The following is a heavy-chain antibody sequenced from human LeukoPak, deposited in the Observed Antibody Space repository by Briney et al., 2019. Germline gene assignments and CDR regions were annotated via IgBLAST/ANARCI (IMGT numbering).Heavy chain of an antibody. CDR1: GFAFSSYT. D-gene: IGHD3-10*01. J-gene: IGHJ4*02. CDR2: ISSSSSYM. V-gene: IGHV3-21*01. CDR3: ARDFTLVRGD. Sequence: PGGSLRLSCAASGFAFSSYTMNWVRQAPGKGLEWVSSISSSSSYMYYADSVKGRFTISRDNAKNSLYLQMNSLRAEDTAVYYCARDFTLVRGDWGQGTLVTVSS.